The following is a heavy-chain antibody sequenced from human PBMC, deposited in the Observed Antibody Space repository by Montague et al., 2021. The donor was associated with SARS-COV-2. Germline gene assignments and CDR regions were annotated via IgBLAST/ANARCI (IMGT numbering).Heavy chain of an antibody. J-gene: IGHJ3*02. Sequence: SLRLSCAASGFTFSSYAINWVRQAPGKGLEWVSVIYSGGSSTYYXDSVKGRFTISRDNSKNTLYLQMNSLRAEDTAVYYCAKDVAIKHDFWSGYRYDAFDIWGQGTMVTVSS. CDR3: AKDVAIKHDFWSGYRYDAFDI. D-gene: IGHD3-3*01. CDR1: GFTFSSYA. V-gene: IGHV3-23*03. CDR2: IYSGGSST.